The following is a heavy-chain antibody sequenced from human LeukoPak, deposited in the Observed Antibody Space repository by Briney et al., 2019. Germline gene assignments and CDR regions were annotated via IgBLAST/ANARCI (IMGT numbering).Heavy chain of an antibody. CDR2: ISGSGGST. V-gene: IGHV3-23*01. Sequence: SGGSLRLSCAASGFTFSSYAMSWVRQAPGKGLEWVSAISGSGGSTYYADSVKGRFTISRDTSKNTLYLQMNSLKVEDTAVYYWATRHCGGGFCYSAGADLFAPGGQEPLVTVSS. CDR3: ATRHCGGGFCYSAGADLFAP. CDR1: GFTFSSYA. D-gene: IGHD2-15*01. J-gene: IGHJ5*02.